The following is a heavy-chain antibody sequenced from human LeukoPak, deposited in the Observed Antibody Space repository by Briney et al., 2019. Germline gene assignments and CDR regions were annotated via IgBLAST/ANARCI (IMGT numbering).Heavy chain of an antibody. Sequence: PSETLSLTCTVSGGSISSYYWSWIRQPPGKGLEWIGYIYYSGSTNYNPSLKSRVTISVDTSKNQFSLKLSSVTAADTAVYYCASLALSGGSLEGAFDIWGQGTMVTVSS. J-gene: IGHJ3*02. CDR3: ASLALSGGSLEGAFDI. D-gene: IGHD2-15*01. CDR1: GGSISSYY. V-gene: IGHV4-59*08. CDR2: IYYSGST.